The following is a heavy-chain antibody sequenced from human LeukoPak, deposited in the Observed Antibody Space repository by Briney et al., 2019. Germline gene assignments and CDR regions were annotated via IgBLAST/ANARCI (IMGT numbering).Heavy chain of an antibody. J-gene: IGHJ4*02. CDR3: ARASVAGTNY. D-gene: IGHD6-19*01. V-gene: IGHV4-34*01. CDR1: GGSFSGYY. Sequence: SETLSLTCAVYGGSFSGYYWSWIRQPPGKGLEWIGEINHRGSTNYNPSLKSRVTISVDTSKNQFSLKLSSVTAADTAVYYCARASVAGTNYWGQGTLVTVSS. CDR2: INHRGST.